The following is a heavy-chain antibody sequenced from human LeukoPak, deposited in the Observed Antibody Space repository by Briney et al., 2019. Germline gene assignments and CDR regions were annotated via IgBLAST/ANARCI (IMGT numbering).Heavy chain of an antibody. CDR2: IYTSGST. CDR1: GGSISSGSYY. D-gene: IGHD3-10*01. Sequence: SETLSLTCTVSGGSISSGSYYWSWIRQPAGKGLEWIGRIYTSGSTNYNPSLKSRVTISVDTSKNQFSLKLSSVTAADTAVYYCARDRSGGFGDYNWFDPWGQGTLVTVSS. V-gene: IGHV4-61*02. CDR3: ARDRSGGFGDYNWFDP. J-gene: IGHJ5*02.